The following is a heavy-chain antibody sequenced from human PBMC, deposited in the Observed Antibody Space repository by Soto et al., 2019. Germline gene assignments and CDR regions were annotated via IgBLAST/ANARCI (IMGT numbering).Heavy chain of an antibody. CDR3: ARGQRFSDWFDP. J-gene: IGHJ5*02. V-gene: IGHV4-4*07. Sequence: QVHLQESGPGLVKPSETLSLTCTVSGGAISTYYWTWIRQPAGKGLEWIGRIYSSGSTKYNPSLQSRVTMSLDTSNNQSSLSLTSVTAADTAVYYCARGQRFSDWFDPWGQGTLVTVSS. CDR2: IYSSGST. D-gene: IGHD3-3*01. CDR1: GGAISTYY.